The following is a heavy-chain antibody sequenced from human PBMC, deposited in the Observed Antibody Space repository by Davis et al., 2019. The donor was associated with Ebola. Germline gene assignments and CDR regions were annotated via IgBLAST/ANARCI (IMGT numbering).Heavy chain of an antibody. CDR1: GGSFSGYY. CDR3: ARVRSSWYFYFDY. Sequence: PSETLSLTCAVYGGSFSGYYWSWIRQPPGKGLEWIGYIYYSGSANYNPSLKSRVTISVDTSKNQFSLKLSSVTAADTAVYYCARVRSSWYFYFDYWGQGTLVTVSS. CDR2: IYYSGSA. D-gene: IGHD6-13*01. V-gene: IGHV4-59*01. J-gene: IGHJ4*02.